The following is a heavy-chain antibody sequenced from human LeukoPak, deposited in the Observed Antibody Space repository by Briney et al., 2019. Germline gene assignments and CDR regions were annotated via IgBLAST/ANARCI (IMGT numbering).Heavy chain of an antibody. CDR1: GGSISSGNYY. J-gene: IGHJ4*02. CDR3: ARGRYYDDSGYYYSFDY. V-gene: IGHV4-61*02. CDR2: IHTSGST. Sequence: SETLSLTRTVSGGSISSGNYYWSWIRQPAGEGLEWIGRIHTSGSTAYNPSLKSRVTVSGDTSKKQFSLKLSSVTAADTAVYYCARGRYYDDSGYYYSFDYWGQGTLVTVSS. D-gene: IGHD3-22*01.